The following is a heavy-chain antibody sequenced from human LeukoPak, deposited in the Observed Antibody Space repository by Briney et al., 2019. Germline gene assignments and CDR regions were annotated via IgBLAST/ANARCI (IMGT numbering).Heavy chain of an antibody. V-gene: IGHV3-23*01. CDR2: ISGSGGST. D-gene: IGHD1-7*01. J-gene: IGHJ4*02. CDR3: AKGAKLGITGTTAYFDY. Sequence: GGSLRLSCAASGFIFSSYAMSWVRQAPGKGLEWVSAISGSGGSTYYADSVKGRFTISRDNSKNTLYLQMNSLRAEDTAVYYCAKGAKLGITGTTAYFDYWGQGTLVTVSS. CDR1: GFIFSSYA.